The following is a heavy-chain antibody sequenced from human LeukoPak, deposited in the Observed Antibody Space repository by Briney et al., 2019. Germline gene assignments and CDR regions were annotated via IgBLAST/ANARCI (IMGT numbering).Heavy chain of an antibody. D-gene: IGHD3-10*01. Sequence: SETLSLTCTVSGGSISSSTYYWGWVRQPPGKGLEWIGSIYYSGSTYYNPSLKSRVTMSVDTSKNQFSLKLSSVTAADTAVYYCARTTMVRGTYYMDVWGKGTTVTVSS. CDR3: ARTTMVRGTYYMDV. V-gene: IGHV4-39*07. CDR1: GGSISSSTYY. J-gene: IGHJ6*03. CDR2: IYYSGST.